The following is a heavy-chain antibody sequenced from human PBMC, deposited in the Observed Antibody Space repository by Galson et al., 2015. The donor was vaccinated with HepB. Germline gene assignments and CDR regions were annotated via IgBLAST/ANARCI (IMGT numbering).Heavy chain of an antibody. V-gene: IGHV3-23*01. D-gene: IGHD3-22*01. CDR1: GFTFSSYA. CDR2: ISGSGGST. CDR3: AKAQDYYDSSGYYDASFDY. J-gene: IGHJ4*02. Sequence: SLRLSCAASGFTFSSYAMSWVRQAPGKGLEWVSAISGSGGSTYYADSVKGRFTISRDNSKNTLYLQMNSLRAEDTAVYYCAKAQDYYDSSGYYDASFDYWGQGTLVTVSS.